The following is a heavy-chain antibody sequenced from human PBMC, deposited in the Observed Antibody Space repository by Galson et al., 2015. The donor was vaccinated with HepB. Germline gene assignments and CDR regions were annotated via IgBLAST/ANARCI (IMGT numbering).Heavy chain of an antibody. CDR1: GVSIGTYY. V-gene: IGHV4-4*09. J-gene: IGHJ4*01. CDR3: ASHPDYGDY. Sequence: LSLTCTVSGVSIGTYYWSWFRQSPGKRTEWLGYIYSDGTTTYSPSLKSRISISVDTAKRRLSLTVRSVTAADTAVYSCASHPDYGDYWGQGTLVTVSS. CDR2: IYSDGTT.